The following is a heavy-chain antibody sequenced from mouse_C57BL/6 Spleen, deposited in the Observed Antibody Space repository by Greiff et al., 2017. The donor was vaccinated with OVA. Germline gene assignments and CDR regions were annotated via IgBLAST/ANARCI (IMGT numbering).Heavy chain of an antibody. CDR3: VRQYYGSSPYFDY. D-gene: IGHD1-1*01. J-gene: IGHJ2*01. CDR1: GFSFNTYA. CDR2: IRSKSNNYAT. Sequence: EVKVVESGGGLVQPKGSLKLSCAASGFSFNTYAMNWVRQAPGKGLEWVARIRSKSNNYATYYADSVKDRFTISRDDSESMLYLQMNNLKTEDTAMYYCVRQYYGSSPYFDYWGQGTTLTVSS. V-gene: IGHV10-1*01.